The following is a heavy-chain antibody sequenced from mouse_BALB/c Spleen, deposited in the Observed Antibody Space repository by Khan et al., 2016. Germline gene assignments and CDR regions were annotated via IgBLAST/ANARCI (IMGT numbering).Heavy chain of an antibody. J-gene: IGHJ4*01. CDR2: ISYSGST. D-gene: IGHD2-3*01. V-gene: IGHV3-8*02. CDR3: ARIYDDFYYAMDY. CDR1: GDSITSGF. Sequence: EVQLQESGPSLVKPSQTLSLTCSVTGDSITSGFWNWIRKFPGNKLEYMGYISYSGSTYYNPSLKSRISITRDTSKNQYYLQLNSVTTEDTATYYGARIYDDFYYAMDYWGQGTSVNVSS.